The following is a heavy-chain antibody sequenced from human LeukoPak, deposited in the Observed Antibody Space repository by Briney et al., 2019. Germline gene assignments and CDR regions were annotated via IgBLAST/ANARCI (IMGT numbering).Heavy chain of an antibody. Sequence: GGSLRLSCAASGFTVSTNYMSWVRQAPWKGLEWVSVIYSNDNTYYADSVKGRFTISRDNSKNTLYLQMNSLRAEDTAVYYCARVGEGAAKDWGQGTLVTVSS. J-gene: IGHJ4*02. CDR2: IYSNDNT. D-gene: IGHD1-26*01. V-gene: IGHV3-53*01. CDR3: ARVGEGAAKD. CDR1: GFTVSTNY.